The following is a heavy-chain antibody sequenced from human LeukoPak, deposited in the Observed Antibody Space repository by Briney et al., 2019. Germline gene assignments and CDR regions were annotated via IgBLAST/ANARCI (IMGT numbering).Heavy chain of an antibody. CDR2: TSGSGSTI. CDR1: GFTFSDYY. D-gene: IGHD2-2*01. Sequence: GGSLRLSCAASGFTFSDYYMSWIRQAPGKGLEWVSYTSGSGSTIYYADSVKGRFTISRDNAKNSLYLQMNSLRAEDTAVYYCARDPVRYCSSTSCSTPPGGWFDPWGQGTLVTVSS. J-gene: IGHJ5*02. V-gene: IGHV3-11*01. CDR3: ARDPVRYCSSTSCSTPPGGWFDP.